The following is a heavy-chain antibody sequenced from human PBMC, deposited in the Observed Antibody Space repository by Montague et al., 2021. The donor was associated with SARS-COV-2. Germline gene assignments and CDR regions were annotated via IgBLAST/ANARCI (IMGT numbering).Heavy chain of an antibody. V-gene: IGHV4-34*01. CDR3: ARGRFDTTMLLVVLPAAAHSFDS. Sequence: SETLSLTCAVYGGSFSDYYWTWIRQRQGKGLGLLWVGNHSGRGNYNSYLKSKSTVSVDTSKNQNPLRLSSVTAADTAVYYCARGRFDTTMLLVVLPAAAHSFDSWGQGTLVSVSS. J-gene: IGHJ4*02. CDR1: GGSFSDYY. D-gene: IGHD3-22*01. CDR2: GNHSGRG.